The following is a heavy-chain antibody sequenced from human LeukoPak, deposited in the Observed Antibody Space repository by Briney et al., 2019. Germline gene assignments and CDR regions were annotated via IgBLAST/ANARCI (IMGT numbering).Heavy chain of an antibody. V-gene: IGHV3-21*01. D-gene: IGHD2/OR15-2a*01. CDR2: ISPVSSYT. CDR1: GFSFNSYT. J-gene: IGHJ6*02. CDR3: VRDVSRRIGMDV. Sequence: GGSLRLSCLASGFSFNSYTMNWVREAPGKGLEWVSTISPVSSYTWYAESVKGRFTISRDNPKNSLYLQMDSLRAEDAAVYYCVRDVSRRIGMDVWGQGTTVTVSS.